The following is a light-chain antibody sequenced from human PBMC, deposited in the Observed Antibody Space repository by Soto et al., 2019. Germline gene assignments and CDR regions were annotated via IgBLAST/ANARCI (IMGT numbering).Light chain of an antibody. Sequence: DVVMTQSPLSLPVTLGQSASISCRSSQSLVYADGNTYLSWFHQRPGQSPRRLIYKIFNRDSGVPDRFSGSGSGTDFTLIITRVEAEDVGVYYCLQGTHWPWTFGQGTKVQIK. CDR1: QSLVYADGNTY. CDR3: LQGTHWPWT. J-gene: IGKJ1*01. CDR2: KIF. V-gene: IGKV2-30*01.